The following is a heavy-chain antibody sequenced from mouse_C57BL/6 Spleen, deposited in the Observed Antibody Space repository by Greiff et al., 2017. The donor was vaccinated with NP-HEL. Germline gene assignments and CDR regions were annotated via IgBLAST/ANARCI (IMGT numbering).Heavy chain of an antibody. J-gene: IGHJ2*01. V-gene: IGHV1-69*01. CDR1: GYTFTSYW. D-gene: IGHD1-1*01. CDR3: ARGYGSSYGYFDY. Sequence: KQPGAELVMPGASVKLSCKASGYTFTSYWMHWVKQRPGQGLEWIGEIDPSDSYTNYNQKFKGKSTLTVDKSSSTAYMQLSSLTSEDSAVYYCARGYGSSYGYFDYWGQGTTLTVSS. CDR2: IDPSDSYT.